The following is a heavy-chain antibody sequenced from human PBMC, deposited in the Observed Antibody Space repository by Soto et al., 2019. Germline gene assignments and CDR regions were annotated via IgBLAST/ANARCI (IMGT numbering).Heavy chain of an antibody. CDR3: AKDTKRGSDAFDI. D-gene: IGHD1-1*01. CDR2: ISWNSGSI. CDR1: GFTFDDYA. Sequence: GGSLRLSCAASGFTFDDYAMHWVRQAPGKGLEWVSGISWNSGSIGYADSVKGRFTISRDNAKNSLYLQMNSLRAEDTALYYCAKDTKRGSDAFDIWGQGTMVTVSS. J-gene: IGHJ3*02. V-gene: IGHV3-9*01.